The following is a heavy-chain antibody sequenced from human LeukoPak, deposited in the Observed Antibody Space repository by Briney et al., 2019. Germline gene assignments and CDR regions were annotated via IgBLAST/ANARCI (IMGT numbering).Heavy chain of an antibody. Sequence: SETLSLTCTVSGGSISSGDYYWSWIRQPPGKGLEWIGYIYYSGSTYYNPSLKSRVTISVDTSKNQFSLKLSSVTAADTAVYYCAREGDGSGSYSQEGYYFDYWGQGTLVTVSS. CDR1: GGSISSGDYY. J-gene: IGHJ4*02. V-gene: IGHV4-30-4*08. D-gene: IGHD1-26*01. CDR3: AREGDGSGSYSQEGYYFDY. CDR2: IYYSGST.